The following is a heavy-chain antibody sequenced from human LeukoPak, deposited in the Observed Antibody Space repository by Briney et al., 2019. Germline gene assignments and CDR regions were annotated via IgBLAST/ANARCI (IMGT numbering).Heavy chain of an antibody. J-gene: IGHJ5*02. V-gene: IGHV4-38-2*02. Sequence: SETLSLTCTVSGYSISSGYYWGWIRPSPGKGLEWIGNIYHSGTTYYNPSLNSRVSISADTSKNQFSLKLSSVTAADTAVYYCARQHYYDSSGYSDWFDPWGQGTLVTVSS. CDR1: GYSISSGYY. CDR3: ARQHYYDSSGYSDWFDP. D-gene: IGHD3-22*01. CDR2: IYHSGTT.